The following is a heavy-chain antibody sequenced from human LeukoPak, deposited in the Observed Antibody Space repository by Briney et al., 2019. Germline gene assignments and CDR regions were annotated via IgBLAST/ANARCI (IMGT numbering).Heavy chain of an antibody. CDR3: ARTYSSSVAAFDI. Sequence: PGGSLRLSCAASGFTFSSYAMSWVRQAPGKGLEWVSAISGSGGSTYYADSVKGRFTISRDNAKNTLYLQMNSLRAEDTAVYYCARTYSSSVAAFDIWGQGTMVTVSS. D-gene: IGHD6-6*01. CDR1: GFTFSSYA. CDR2: ISGSGGST. J-gene: IGHJ3*02. V-gene: IGHV3-23*01.